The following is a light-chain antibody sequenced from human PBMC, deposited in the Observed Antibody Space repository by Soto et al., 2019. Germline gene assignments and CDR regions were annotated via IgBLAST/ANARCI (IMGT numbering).Light chain of an antibody. CDR3: HQYDSLPLT. J-gene: IGKJ4*01. Sequence: EIVLTQSPGTLSLSPGERATLSCRASQSVSNNYLAWYQQKPGQAPRLLIFDASIRATGIPDRFSASGSGSDFTLTISRLEPDDFAVYYCHQYDSLPLTLGGATKVDIK. V-gene: IGKV3-20*01. CDR1: QSVSNNY. CDR2: DAS.